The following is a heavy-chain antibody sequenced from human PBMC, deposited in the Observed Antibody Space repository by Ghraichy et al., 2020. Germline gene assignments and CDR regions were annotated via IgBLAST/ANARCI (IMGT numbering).Heavy chain of an antibody. CDR3: ARDFGSGWYGYFDY. D-gene: IGHD6-19*01. V-gene: IGHV3-30-3*01. J-gene: IGHJ4*02. Sequence: GGSLRLSCAASGFTFSSYAMHWVRQAPGKGLEWVAVISYDGSNKYYADSVKGRFTISRDNSKNTLYLQMNSLRAEDTAVFYCARDFGSGWYGYFDYWGQGTLVTVSS. CDR2: ISYDGSNK. CDR1: GFTFSSYA.